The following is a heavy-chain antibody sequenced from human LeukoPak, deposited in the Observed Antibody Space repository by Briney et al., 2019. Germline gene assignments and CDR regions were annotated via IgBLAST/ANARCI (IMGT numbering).Heavy chain of an antibody. Sequence: SETLSLTCTVSGGSISSGRYYWSWIRQPAGKGLEWVGRIETSGTTKCNPSLNSRATISVDTSKNQFSLKLSSVTAADTAVYYCAREPRWAGDLGGFDSWGQGPLVTVSS. J-gene: IGHJ4*02. CDR1: GGSISSGRYY. D-gene: IGHD3-16*01. CDR3: AREPRWAGDLGGFDS. V-gene: IGHV4-61*02. CDR2: IETSGTT.